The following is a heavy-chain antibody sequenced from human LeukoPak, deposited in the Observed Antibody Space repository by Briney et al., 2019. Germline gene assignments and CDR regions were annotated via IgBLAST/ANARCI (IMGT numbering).Heavy chain of an antibody. CDR1: GFTFSSYA. V-gene: IGHV3-23*01. CDR3: AKDRVRHIVVVPAAEIDY. D-gene: IGHD2-2*01. CDR2: ISGSGGST. J-gene: IGHJ4*02. Sequence: GGSLRLSCAASGFTFSSYAMSWVRQAPGKGLEWVSAISGSGGSTYYADSVKGRFTISRDNSKNTLYLQMNSLRAEDTAVYYCAKDRVRHIVVVPAAEIDYWGQGTLVTVSS.